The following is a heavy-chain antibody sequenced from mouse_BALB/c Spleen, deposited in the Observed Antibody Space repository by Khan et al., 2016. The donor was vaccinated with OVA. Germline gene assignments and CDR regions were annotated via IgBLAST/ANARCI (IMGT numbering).Heavy chain of an antibody. J-gene: IGHJ2*01. CDR1: GFTFTDYY. V-gene: IGHV7-3*02. Sequence: EVQLMESGGGLVQPGGSLRLSCATSGFTFTDYYMTWVRQPPGEALEWLGCIANKADGYRSEYSVSVKVRFTISRDTSQNILYLQMTTVRAEDSATYYCARDQVGSYFDYWGQGTTLTVSS. D-gene: IGHD4-1*02. CDR2: IANKADGYRS. CDR3: ARDQVGSYFDY.